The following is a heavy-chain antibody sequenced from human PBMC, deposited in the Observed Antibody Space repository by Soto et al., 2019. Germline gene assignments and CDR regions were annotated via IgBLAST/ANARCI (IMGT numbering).Heavy chain of an antibody. J-gene: IGHJ6*02. Sequence: LVKVSCKASGGTFSSYAISWVRQAPGQGLEWMGGIIPIFGTANYAQKFQGRVTITADESTSTAYMELSSLRSEDTAVYYCARARDCSGGSCYYYYYYGMDVWGQGTTVTVSS. CDR1: GGTFSSYA. CDR2: IIPIFGTA. CDR3: ARARDCSGGSCYYYYYYGMDV. D-gene: IGHD2-15*01. V-gene: IGHV1-69*13.